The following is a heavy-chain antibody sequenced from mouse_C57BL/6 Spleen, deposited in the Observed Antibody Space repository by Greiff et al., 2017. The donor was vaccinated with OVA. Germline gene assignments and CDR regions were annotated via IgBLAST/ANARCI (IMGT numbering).Heavy chain of an antibody. CDR1: GFTFSSYG. CDR2: ISSGGSYT. J-gene: IGHJ3*01. D-gene: IGHD6-1*01. V-gene: IGHV5-6*01. CDR3: ARHEASAGAWFAY. Sequence: EVKLVESGGDLVKPGGSLKLSCAASGFTFSSYGMSWVRQTPDKRLEWVATISSGGSYTYYPDSVKGRFTISRDNAKNTLYLQMSSLKSEDTAMYYCARHEASAGAWFAYWGQGTLVTVSA.